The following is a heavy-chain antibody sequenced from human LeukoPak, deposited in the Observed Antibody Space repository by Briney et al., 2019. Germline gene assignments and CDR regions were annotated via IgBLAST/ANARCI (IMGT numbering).Heavy chain of an antibody. CDR2: IYPGDSDT. CDR1: GYSFTSHW. J-gene: IGHJ4*02. CDR3: ARRAGYSSSWYYFDY. V-gene: IGHV5-51*01. D-gene: IGHD6-13*01. Sequence: GESLKISCKGSGYSFTSHWIAWVRQMPGKGLEGMGIIYPGDSDTRYSPSFQGQVTISADKSISTAYVQWSSLKASDTAVYYCARRAGYSSSWYYFDYWGQGTLVTVSS.